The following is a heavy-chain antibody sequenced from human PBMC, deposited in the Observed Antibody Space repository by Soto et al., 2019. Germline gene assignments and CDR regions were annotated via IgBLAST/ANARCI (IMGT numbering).Heavy chain of an antibody. Sequence: SETLSLTCTVSGGSISNSHYYWGWIRQPPGKGLEWIGSIYYSGSTYYNPSLRSPVTISVDPSKNQFSLKLTSVTAADTAVYYCARHLAFDWLLYYFDYWGQGALVTVSS. D-gene: IGHD3-9*01. CDR3: ARHLAFDWLLYYFDY. CDR2: IYYSGST. CDR1: GGSISNSHYY. V-gene: IGHV4-39*01. J-gene: IGHJ4*02.